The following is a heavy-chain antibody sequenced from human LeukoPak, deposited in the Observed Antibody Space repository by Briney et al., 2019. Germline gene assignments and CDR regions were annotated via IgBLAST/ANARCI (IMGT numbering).Heavy chain of an antibody. Sequence: PSETLSLTCTVSGGSVSSGSYYWSWIRQPPGKGLEWIGYIHYSGDINYNPSLKSRVTISAYTSKNQLSLKLSSVTAADTAVYYCARVGCSGGSCYPDYWGQGTLVTVSS. CDR2: IHYSGDI. CDR1: GGSVSSGSYY. J-gene: IGHJ4*02. CDR3: ARVGCSGGSCYPDY. D-gene: IGHD2-15*01. V-gene: IGHV4-61*01.